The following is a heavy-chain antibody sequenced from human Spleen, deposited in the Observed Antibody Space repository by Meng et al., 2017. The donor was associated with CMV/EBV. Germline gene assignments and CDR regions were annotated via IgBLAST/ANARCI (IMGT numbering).Heavy chain of an antibody. CDR2: VSNDGNNR. D-gene: IGHD1-1*01. V-gene: IGHV3-30*04. CDR1: GFTFSDYS. Sequence: GGSLRLSCAASGFTFSDYSMHWVRQAPGKGPEWVAIVSNDGNNRYYADSVKGRFTISRDDSKNTLYLQMNSLRAEDTAVYYCARDFRRGYPDYWGQGTLVTVSS. J-gene: IGHJ4*02. CDR3: ARDFRRGYPDY.